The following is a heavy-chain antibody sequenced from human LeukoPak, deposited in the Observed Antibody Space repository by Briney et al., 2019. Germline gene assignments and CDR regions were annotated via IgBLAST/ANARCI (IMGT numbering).Heavy chain of an antibody. Sequence: GGSLRLSCEASGFTFSAYAMTWVRQAPGKGLEWVSSIGSDNKPHYSESVKGRFAISRDNSKSMLFLQLNSLRAEDTALYYCARDAIYGDYLYYFDYWGQGTLVTVSS. J-gene: IGHJ4*02. D-gene: IGHD4-17*01. CDR2: IGSDNKP. CDR1: GFTFSAYA. V-gene: IGHV3-23*01. CDR3: ARDAIYGDYLYYFDY.